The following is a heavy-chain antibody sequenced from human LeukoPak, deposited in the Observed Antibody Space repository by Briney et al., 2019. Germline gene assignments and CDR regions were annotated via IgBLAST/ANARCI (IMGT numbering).Heavy chain of an antibody. J-gene: IGHJ5*02. CDR3: AREGQWLPDWFDP. CDR1: GGSISGYY. D-gene: IGHD6-19*01. Sequence: PSETLSLTCTVSGGSISGYYWSWIRQPPGQGLEWIGYVHYSGSTDYNPSLKGRVTISLDMSKNQFSLKMNSMTAADTAVYYCAREGQWLPDWFDPWGQGTLVTVSS. CDR2: VHYSGST. V-gene: IGHV4-59*01.